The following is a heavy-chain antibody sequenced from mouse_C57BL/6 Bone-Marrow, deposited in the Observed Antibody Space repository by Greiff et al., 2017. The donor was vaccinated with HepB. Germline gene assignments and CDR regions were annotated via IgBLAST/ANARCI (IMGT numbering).Heavy chain of an antibody. CDR1: GFTFSDYY. CDR3: ASPYYSNYGWYFDV. J-gene: IGHJ1*03. Sequence: EVKLMESGGGLVQPGGSLKLSCAASGFTFSDYYMYWVRQTPEKRLEWVAYISNGGGSTYYPDTVKGRFTISRDNAKNTLYLQMSRLKSEDTAMYYCASPYYSNYGWYFDVWGTGTTVTVSS. CDR2: ISNGGGST. V-gene: IGHV5-12*01. D-gene: IGHD2-5*01.